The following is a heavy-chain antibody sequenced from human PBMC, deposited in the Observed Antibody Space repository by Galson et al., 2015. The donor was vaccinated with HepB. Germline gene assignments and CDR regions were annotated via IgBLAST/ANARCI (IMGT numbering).Heavy chain of an antibody. J-gene: IGHJ3*02. CDR3: AREGYYYGSGSYDAFDI. CDR1: GFTFSSYA. D-gene: IGHD3-10*01. CDR2: ISYDGSNK. V-gene: IGHV3-30-3*01. Sequence: SLRLSCAASGFTFSSYAMHWVRQAPGKGLEWVAVISYDGSNKYYADSVKGRFTISRDNSKNTLYLQMNSLRAEDTAVYYCAREGYYYGSGSYDAFDIWGQGTMVTVSS.